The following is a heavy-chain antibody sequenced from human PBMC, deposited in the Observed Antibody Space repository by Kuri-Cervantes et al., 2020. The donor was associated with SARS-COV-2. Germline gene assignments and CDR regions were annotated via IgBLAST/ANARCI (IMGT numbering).Heavy chain of an antibody. D-gene: IGHD7-27*01. CDR2: IDSSSYYI. V-gene: IGHV3-21*01. CDR1: GFTFSGYS. CDR3: AREEGGELGEAFDY. Sequence: GSLKISCAASGFTFSGYSMNWIRQAPGKGLEWVASIDSSSYYIYHADSVRGRLTISRDNAKTSVYLQMNSLKVEDTAVYYCAREEGGELGEAFDYWGQGALVTVSS. J-gene: IGHJ4*02.